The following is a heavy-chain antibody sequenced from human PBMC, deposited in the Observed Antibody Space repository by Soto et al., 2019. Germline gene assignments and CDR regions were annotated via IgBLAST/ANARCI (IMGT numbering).Heavy chain of an antibody. J-gene: IGHJ5*02. D-gene: IGHD2-2*01. CDR2: ISSSSSYI. CDR3: ARDRRPAAPRSLNWFDP. V-gene: IGHV3-21*01. Sequence: EVQLVESGGGLVKPGGSLRLSCAASGFTFSSYSMNWVRQAPGKGLEWVSSISSSSSYIYYADSVKGRFTISRDNAKNSLYLQMNSLRAEDTAVYYCARDRRPAAPRSLNWFDPWGQGTLVTVSS. CDR1: GFTFSSYS.